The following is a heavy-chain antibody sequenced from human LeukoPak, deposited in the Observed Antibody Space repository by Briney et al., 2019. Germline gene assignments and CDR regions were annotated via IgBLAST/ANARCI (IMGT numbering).Heavy chain of an antibody. CDR1: GFTFSDYG. V-gene: IGHV3-23*01. J-gene: IGHJ4*02. CDR2: ISGSGIST. D-gene: IGHD5-12*01. Sequence: GGSLRLSCAAAGFTFSDYGMNWVRQAPGKGLEWVSGISGSGISTYYADSVKGRFTISRDNSKNTLYLQMNSLRAEDTAVYYCAREWVSGYDSAFDYWGQGTLVTVSS. CDR3: AREWVSGYDSAFDY.